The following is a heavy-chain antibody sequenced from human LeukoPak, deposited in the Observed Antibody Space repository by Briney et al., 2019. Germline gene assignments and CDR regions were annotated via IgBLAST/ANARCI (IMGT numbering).Heavy chain of an antibody. D-gene: IGHD6-19*01. V-gene: IGHV4-59*08. CDR2: TYYSGSP. CDR1: GGSINSYY. CDR3: ARSIVVAGFVSDYYYYGMDV. J-gene: IGHJ6*02. Sequence: SETLSLPCTVSGGSINSYYWRWIRQPPGKGLEWVGYTYYSGSPTYNPSLKSRVAISIHTAKKHFSLKLSSVTAADTAVYYCARSIVVAGFVSDYYYYGMDVWGQGTTVTVSS.